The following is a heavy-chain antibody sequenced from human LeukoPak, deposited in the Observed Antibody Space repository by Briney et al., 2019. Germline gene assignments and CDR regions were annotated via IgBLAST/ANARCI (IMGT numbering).Heavy chain of an antibody. CDR1: GYTFTSYD. J-gene: IGHJ6*03. Sequence: GASVKVSCKASGYTFTSYDINWVRQATGQGLEWMGWMNPNSGNTGYAQKFQGRVTMTRNTSISTAYMELSSLRSEDTAVYYCASGLAAAGTWAYYYYYMDLWGKGTTVTISS. CDR3: ASGLAAAGTWAYYYYYMDL. D-gene: IGHD6-13*01. CDR2: MNPNSGNT. V-gene: IGHV1-8*01.